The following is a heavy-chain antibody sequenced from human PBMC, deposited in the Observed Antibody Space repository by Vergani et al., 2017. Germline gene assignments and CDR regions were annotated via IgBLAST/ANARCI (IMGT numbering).Heavy chain of an antibody. Sequence: QLQLQESGSGLVKPSQTLSLTCAVSGGSISSGGYSWGWFRQPPGKGLEWIGYIDHSGSTYYNPSLKSRVTISVDRSKNQFSLKLSSVTAADTAVYYCAREPTQYSGYAIWGQGTMVTVSS. CDR2: IDHSGST. CDR1: GGSISSGGYS. J-gene: IGHJ3*02. CDR3: AREPTQYSGYAI. D-gene: IGHD5-12*01. V-gene: IGHV4-30-2*01.